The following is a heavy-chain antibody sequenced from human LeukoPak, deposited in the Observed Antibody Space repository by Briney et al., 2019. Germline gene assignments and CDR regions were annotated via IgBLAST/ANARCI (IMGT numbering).Heavy chain of an antibody. CDR1: GFTLSRYW. CDR3: AVVRGSGGSSYHYYMDV. D-gene: IGHD3-10*01. V-gene: IGHV3-74*03. CDR2: INPDGSST. Sequence: GGSLRLSCEASGFTLSRYWMHWVRQAPGKGLVWVSRINPDGSSTTYADSVKGRFTISRDNAKNTFYLQMNSLRAEDTALYYWAVVRGSGGSSYHYYMDVWGKGTTVTVSS. J-gene: IGHJ6*03.